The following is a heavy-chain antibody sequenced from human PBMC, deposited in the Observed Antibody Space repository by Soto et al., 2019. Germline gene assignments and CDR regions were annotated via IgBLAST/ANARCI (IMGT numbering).Heavy chain of an antibody. Sequence: PSETLSLTCAVSGGSISSGGYYWSWIRQHPGKGLEWIGYIYYSGSTYYNPSLKSRVTISVDTSKNQFSLKLSSVTAADTAVYYCARVGGINWFDPWGQGTLATVSS. CDR3: ARVGGINWFDP. J-gene: IGHJ5*02. D-gene: IGHD1-20*01. V-gene: IGHV4-31*11. CDR1: GGSISSGGYY. CDR2: IYYSGST.